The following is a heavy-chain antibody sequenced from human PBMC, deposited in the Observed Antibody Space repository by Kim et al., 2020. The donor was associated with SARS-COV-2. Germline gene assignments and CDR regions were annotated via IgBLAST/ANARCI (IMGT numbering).Heavy chain of an antibody. V-gene: IGHV1-69*13. D-gene: IGHD1-7*01. J-gene: IGHJ6*02. CDR1: GGTFSSYA. CDR3: ARAGGWNYGWDTADYYYGMDV. Sequence: SVKVSCKASGGTFSSYAISWVRQAPGQGLEWMGGIIPIFGTANYAQKFQGRVTITADESTSTAYMELSSLRSEDTAVYYCARAGGWNYGWDTADYYYGMDVWGQGTTVTVSS. CDR2: IIPIFGTA.